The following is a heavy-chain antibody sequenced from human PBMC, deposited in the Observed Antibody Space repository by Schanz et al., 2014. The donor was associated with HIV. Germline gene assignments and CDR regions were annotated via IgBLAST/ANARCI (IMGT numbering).Heavy chain of an antibody. J-gene: IGHJ4*02. CDR1: GGTFINYA. CDR2: TIPLFGTS. Sequence: QVQLVQAGAEVKKPGSSVKVFCRASGGTFINYAFSWVRQAPGQGLEWMGGTIPLFGTSNYAQKFQGRATITADESTSTAYMELSSLRSEDTAVYYCARDSPVAAGTLDYWGQGTLVTVS. D-gene: IGHD6-13*01. V-gene: IGHV1-69*01. CDR3: ARDSPVAAGTLDY.